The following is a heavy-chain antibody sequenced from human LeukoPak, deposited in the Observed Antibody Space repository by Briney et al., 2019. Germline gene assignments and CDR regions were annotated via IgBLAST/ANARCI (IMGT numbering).Heavy chain of an antibody. Sequence: PGGSLRLSCTASGFTFSRYAVGWVRQAPGKGLEWVSAISGSGTSTYYAESVRGRFTISRDNSKNTQSLQMDSLRAEDTAVYYCGRSRSSIAVAGRWSEDQDASDIWGQGTMVTVSS. V-gene: IGHV3-23*01. D-gene: IGHD6-19*01. CDR3: GRSRSSIAVAGRWSEDQDASDI. CDR1: GFTFSRYA. J-gene: IGHJ3*02. CDR2: ISGSGTST.